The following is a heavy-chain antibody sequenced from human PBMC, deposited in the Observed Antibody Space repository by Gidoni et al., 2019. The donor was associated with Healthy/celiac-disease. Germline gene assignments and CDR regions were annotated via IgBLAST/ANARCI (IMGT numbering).Heavy chain of an antibody. CDR3: ARDHYDFWSGYYPSGDY. V-gene: IGHV3-11*06. Sequence: QVQLVESGGGLVKPGGSLRLSCAASGFPFSDYYMSWIRPAPGKGLEWVSYISSSSSYTNYADSVKGRFTISRDNAKNSLYLQMNSLRAEDTAVYYCARDHYDFWSGYYPSGDYWGQGTLVTVSS. CDR2: ISSSSSYT. J-gene: IGHJ4*02. CDR1: GFPFSDYY. D-gene: IGHD3-3*01.